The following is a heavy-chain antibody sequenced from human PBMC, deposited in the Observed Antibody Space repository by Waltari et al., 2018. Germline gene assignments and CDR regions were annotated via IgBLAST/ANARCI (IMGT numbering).Heavy chain of an antibody. CDR1: GYSFTDYW. CDR3: ARPPVPAATTDFDY. Sequence: EVQLVQSGAEVKKPGESLKISCKGSGYSFTDYWIVWVRQMPGKGLEWMGIIYPRDSDTRYSPSFQGQVTISADKSISTTYLQWSSLKASDTAMYYCARPPVPAATTDFDYWGQGTLVTVSS. CDR2: IYPRDSDT. J-gene: IGHJ4*02. V-gene: IGHV5-51*01. D-gene: IGHD2-2*01.